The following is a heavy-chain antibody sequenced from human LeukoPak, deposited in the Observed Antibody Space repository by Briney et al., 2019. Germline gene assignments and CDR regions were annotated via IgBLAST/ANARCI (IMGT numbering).Heavy chain of an antibody. J-gene: IGHJ6*03. CDR2: IIPIFGTA. Sequence: SVKVSCKASGGTFSSYAISWVRQAPGQGLEWMGGIIPIFGTANYAQKFQGRVTITADESTSTAYMELSSLRSEDTAVYYCARASSSSSGGYYYYYMDVWGKGTTVTVSS. CDR1: GGTFSSYA. V-gene: IGHV1-69*01. D-gene: IGHD6-6*01. CDR3: ARASSSSSGGYYYYYMDV.